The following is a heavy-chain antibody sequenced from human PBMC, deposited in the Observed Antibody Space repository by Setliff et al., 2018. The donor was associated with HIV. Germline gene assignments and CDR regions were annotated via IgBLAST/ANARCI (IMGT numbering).Heavy chain of an antibody. CDR2: INENGSGT. Sequence: GESLKISCAASGFTFSNYWMHMVRQPPGKGLVWVSRINENGSGTDYADSVKGRFTISRDNAKNTLYLQMNGLRVEDTAVYYCVGNTLTSAFNIWGQGTVVTVSS. D-gene: IGHD3-9*01. J-gene: IGHJ3*02. V-gene: IGHV3-74*01. CDR1: GFTFSNYW. CDR3: VGNTLTSAFNI.